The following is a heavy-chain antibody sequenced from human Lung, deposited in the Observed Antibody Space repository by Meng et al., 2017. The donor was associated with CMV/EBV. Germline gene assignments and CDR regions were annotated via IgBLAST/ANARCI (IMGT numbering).Heavy chain of an antibody. CDR3: AAQTAYYDFCSGYYDS. CDR2: INHSGST. V-gene: IGHV4-34*01. Sequence: YGGSFSGYYGSWIRQPPGKGLEWIGEINHSGSTNYNPSLKSRVTISVDTSKNQFSLKLSSVTAADTAVYYCAAQTAYYDFCSGYYDSWGQGTLVTVSS. D-gene: IGHD3-3*01. J-gene: IGHJ4*02. CDR1: GGSFSGYY.